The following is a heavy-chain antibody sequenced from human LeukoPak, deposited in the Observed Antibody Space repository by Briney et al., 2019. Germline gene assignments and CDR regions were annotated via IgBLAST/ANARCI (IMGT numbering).Heavy chain of an antibody. D-gene: IGHD6-13*01. Sequence: SVKVSCKASGGTFNNYGISWVRQAPGQGLEWMGGIIPIFGTANYAQKFQGRVTITADKSTNTAYMELSSLRSEDTAVYYCARGDRYSSSWYGDHYYMDVWGKGTTVTVSS. CDR3: ARGDRYSSSWYGDHYYMDV. V-gene: IGHV1-69*06. CDR2: IIPIFGTA. J-gene: IGHJ6*03. CDR1: GGTFNNYG.